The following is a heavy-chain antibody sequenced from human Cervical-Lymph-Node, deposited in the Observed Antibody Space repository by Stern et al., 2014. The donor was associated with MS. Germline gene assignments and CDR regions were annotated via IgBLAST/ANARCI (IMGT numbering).Heavy chain of an antibody. Sequence: VQLVESGGGVVQPGRSLRLSCAASGFTFSSYGMHWVRQAPGKGLEGVAVICHAGSNKYSADSVKGRFTIPRDNSKNPLYMEMHRQRAEDTAVYYCARAVLRFLEWLPDYWGQGTLVTVSS. D-gene: IGHD3-3*01. J-gene: IGHJ4*02. V-gene: IGHV3-33*01. CDR1: GFTFSSYG. CDR2: ICHAGSNK. CDR3: ARAVLRFLEWLPDY.